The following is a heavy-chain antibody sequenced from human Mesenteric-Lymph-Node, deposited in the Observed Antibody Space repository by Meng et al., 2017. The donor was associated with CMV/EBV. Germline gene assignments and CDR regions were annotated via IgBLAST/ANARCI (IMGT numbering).Heavy chain of an antibody. CDR1: GFTFSTYW. CDR3: ARESVQTTVTSGGLGAFDI. CDR2: INSDVSST. J-gene: IGHJ3*02. D-gene: IGHD4-17*01. Sequence: GGSLRLSCAASGFTFSTYWMHWVRQAPGKGLVWVSRINSDVSSTNYADSVKGRFTISRDNAKNTLYLQMNSLRVEDTAVYYCARESVQTTVTSGGLGAFDIWGQGTMVTVSS. V-gene: IGHV3-74*01.